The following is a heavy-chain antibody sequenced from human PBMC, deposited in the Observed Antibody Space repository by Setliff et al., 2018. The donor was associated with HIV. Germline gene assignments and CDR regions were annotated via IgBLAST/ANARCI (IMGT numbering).Heavy chain of an antibody. V-gene: IGHV1-3*01. CDR2: INAGNGNT. CDR3: AREGKFRYYYYMDV. Sequence: ASVKVSCKASGYAFTSYAMHWVRQAPGQRLEWMGWINAGNGNTKYSQKFQGRVTITRDTSASTAYMELSSLRSEDTAVYYCAREGKFRYYYYMDVWGKGTTVTVSS. J-gene: IGHJ6*03. D-gene: IGHD3-10*01. CDR1: GYAFTSYA.